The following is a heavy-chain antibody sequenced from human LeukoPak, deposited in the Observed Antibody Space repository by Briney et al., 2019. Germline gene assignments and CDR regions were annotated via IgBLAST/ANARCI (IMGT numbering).Heavy chain of an antibody. CDR1: GFTFDDCA. CDR2: ISWNSGRI. D-gene: IGHD3-10*01. V-gene: IGHV3-9*01. J-gene: IGHJ6*02. CDR3: AKDLVRGVYYYYDMGV. Sequence: GGSLRLSYAASGFTFDDCAMHWVRQAPGKGLEWVSGISWNSGRIGYADSVKGRFTISRDNAKNSLYLQMNSLRAEDTALYYCAKDLVRGVYYYYDMGVWGQGTTVTVSS.